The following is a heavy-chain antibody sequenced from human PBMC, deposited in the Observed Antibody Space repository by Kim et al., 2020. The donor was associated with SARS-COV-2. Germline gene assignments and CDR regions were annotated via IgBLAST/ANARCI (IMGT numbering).Heavy chain of an antibody. CDR1: GGSISSYY. D-gene: IGHD3-22*01. J-gene: IGHJ6*02. CDR3: ARVRRDSSGYYGMDV. CDR2: IYYSGST. V-gene: IGHV4-59*13. Sequence: SETLSLTCTVSGGSISSYYWSWIRQPPGKGLEWIGYIYYSGSTNYNPSLKSRVTISVDTSKNQFSLKLSSVTAADTAVYYCARVRRDSSGYYGMDVWGQGTTVTVSS.